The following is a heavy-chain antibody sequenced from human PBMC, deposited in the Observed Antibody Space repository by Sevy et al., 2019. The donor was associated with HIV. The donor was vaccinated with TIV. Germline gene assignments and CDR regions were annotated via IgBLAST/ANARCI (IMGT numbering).Heavy chain of an antibody. V-gene: IGHV3-30*18. J-gene: IGHJ4*02. CDR3: AKRPSLFYLLDY. Sequence: GGSLRLSCAASGFTFSNYGMHWVRQAPGKGLEWVAVISYDGSKKYYADSVKGRFTISRDNSKNTLYLQMNSLGTEDTAVYYCAKRPSLFYLLDYWGREPWSPSPQ. D-gene: IGHD3-3*01. CDR2: ISYDGSKK. CDR1: GFTFSNYG.